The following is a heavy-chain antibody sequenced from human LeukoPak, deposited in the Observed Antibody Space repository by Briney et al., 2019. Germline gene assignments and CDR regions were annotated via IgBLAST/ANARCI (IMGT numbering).Heavy chain of an antibody. CDR2: IYPGDSDT. J-gene: IGHJ4*02. CDR1: GYSFTSYW. CDR3: ARKEDYGGKGRDY. V-gene: IGHV5-51*01. Sequence: GESLKISCKGSGYSFTSYWIGWVRQMPGKGLEWMGIIYPGDSDTRYSPPVQGQVTISADKSISTAYLQWSSLKASDTAMYYCARKEDYGGKGRDYWGQGTLVTVSS. D-gene: IGHD4-23*01.